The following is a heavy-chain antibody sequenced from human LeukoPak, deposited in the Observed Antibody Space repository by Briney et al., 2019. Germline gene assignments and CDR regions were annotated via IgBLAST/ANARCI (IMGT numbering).Heavy chain of an antibody. CDR1: GFTFSSYW. J-gene: IGHJ5*02. CDR3: ARDRGENWFDP. D-gene: IGHD2-21*01. V-gene: IGHV3-74*01. CDR2: INSAGSST. Sequence: PGGSLRLSCAASGFTFSSYWMHWVRQAPGEGLVWVSRINSAGSSTIYADSVKGRFTISRDNAKNTLYLQMNSLRAEDTAVYYCARDRGENWFDPWGQGTLVTVSS.